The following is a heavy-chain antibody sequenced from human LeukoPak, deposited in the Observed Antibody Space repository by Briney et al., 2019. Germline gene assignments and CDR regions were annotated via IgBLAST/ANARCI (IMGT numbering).Heavy chain of an antibody. CDR2: INPNSGGT. CDR1: GYTFTDYY. CDR3: ARVPLGVYYYDSSGYYYFDY. J-gene: IGHJ4*02. V-gene: IGHV1-2*02. Sequence: ASVKVSCKASGYTFTDYYLHWVRQAPGQGLEWMGWINPNSGGTNYAQKFQGRVTMTRDTSISTAYVEVSRLRYEDTAVYYCARVPLGVYYYDSSGYYYFDYWGQGTLVTVSS. D-gene: IGHD3-22*01.